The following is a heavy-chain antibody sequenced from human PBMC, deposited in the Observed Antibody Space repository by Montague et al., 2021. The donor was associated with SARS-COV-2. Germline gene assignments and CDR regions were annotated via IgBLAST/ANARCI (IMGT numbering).Heavy chain of an antibody. Sequence: SETLSLTCAVYGGSFGDDHWSWIRQPPGKGLEWIGDIKQSGRTNYNPSLKRRVTISVDTSKNQFSLKLTSVTAADTAVYFCARGDLSVSMIVVVFTSASYYFDVWGQGAQVTVSS. CDR1: GGSFGDDH. CDR2: IKQSGRT. V-gene: IGHV4-34*01. CDR3: ARGDLSVSMIVVVFTSASYYFDV. J-gene: IGHJ4*02. D-gene: IGHD3-22*01.